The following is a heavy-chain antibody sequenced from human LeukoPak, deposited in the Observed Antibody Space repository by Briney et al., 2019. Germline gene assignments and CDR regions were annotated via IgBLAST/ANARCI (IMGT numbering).Heavy chain of an antibody. J-gene: IGHJ4*02. Sequence: SETLSLTCTVSGGSISSGGYYWSWIRQHPGKGLEWIGYIYYSGGTYYNPSLKSRVTISVDTSKNQFSLKLSSVTAADTAVYYCARVGYCSSTSCNDYWGQGTLVTVSS. CDR1: GGSISSGGYY. CDR2: IYYSGGT. D-gene: IGHD2-2*01. CDR3: ARVGYCSSTSCNDY. V-gene: IGHV4-31*03.